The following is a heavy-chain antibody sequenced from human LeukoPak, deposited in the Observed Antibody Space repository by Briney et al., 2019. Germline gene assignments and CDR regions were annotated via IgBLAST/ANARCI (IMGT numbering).Heavy chain of an antibody. CDR1: GLTFTSYS. D-gene: IGHD5-18*01. CDR2: IISSSSYI. Sequence: GRSLRLSCAASGLTFTSYSMNWVRQAPGKGLEWVSSIISSSSYIYYADSVKGRFTISRDNAKNSLYLQMNSLRAEDTAVYYCARDRGYSYGHDYWGQGTLVTVSS. CDR3: ARDRGYSYGHDY. V-gene: IGHV3-21*01. J-gene: IGHJ4*02.